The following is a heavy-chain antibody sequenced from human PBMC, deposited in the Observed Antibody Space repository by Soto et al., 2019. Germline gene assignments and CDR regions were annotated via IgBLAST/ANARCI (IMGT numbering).Heavy chain of an antibody. CDR3: CGTTYPYYYYYGMDV. Sequence: ASVKVSCKASGYTFTSYYMHWVRQAPGQGLEWMGIINPSGGSTSYAQKFQGRVTMTRDTSTSTVYMELSSLRSEDTAVYYCCGTTYPYYYYYGMDVWGQGTTVTVSS. CDR1: GYTFTSYY. J-gene: IGHJ6*02. D-gene: IGHD1-1*01. V-gene: IGHV1-46*01. CDR2: INPSGGST.